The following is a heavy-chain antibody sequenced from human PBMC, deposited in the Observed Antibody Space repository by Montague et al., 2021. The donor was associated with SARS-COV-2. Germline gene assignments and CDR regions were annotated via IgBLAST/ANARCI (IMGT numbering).Heavy chain of an antibody. Sequence: PALVKPTQTLTLTCTFSGFSLSTSGMCVSWIRQPPGQALEWLALIFWDDDKRYSPSLKNRLTVTKDTSKNQVVLTMTNMDPVDTATYYCARGPGWGGDTYDTWGQGTTVTVSA. J-gene: IGHJ3*02. CDR2: IFWDDDK. CDR1: GFSLSTSGMC. V-gene: IGHV2-5*08. D-gene: IGHD3-16*01. CDR3: ARGPGWGGDTYDT.